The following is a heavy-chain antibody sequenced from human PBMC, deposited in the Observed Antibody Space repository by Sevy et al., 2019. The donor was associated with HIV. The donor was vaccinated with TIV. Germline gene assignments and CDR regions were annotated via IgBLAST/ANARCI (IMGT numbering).Heavy chain of an antibody. CDR1: GFTFSSYA. CDR3: AKDNTTSSWFPYFDY. CDR2: ISGSGGST. Sequence: GGSLRRSCAASGFTFSSYAMSWVRQAPGKGLEWVSAISGSGGSTYYADSVKGRFTISRDNSKNTLYLQMNSLRAEDTAVYYCAKDNTTSSWFPYFDYWGQGTLVTVSS. D-gene: IGHD6-13*01. V-gene: IGHV3-23*01. J-gene: IGHJ4*02.